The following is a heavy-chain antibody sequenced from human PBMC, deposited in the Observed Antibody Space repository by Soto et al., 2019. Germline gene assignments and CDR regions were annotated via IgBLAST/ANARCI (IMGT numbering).Heavy chain of an antibody. CDR3: ARDYYDSSGYSYYYGMDV. V-gene: IGHV3-33*01. D-gene: IGHD3-22*01. CDR2: IWYDGSNK. J-gene: IGHJ6*02. CDR1: GFTFSSYG. Sequence: ESGGGVVQPGRSLRLSCAASGFTFSSYGMHWVRQAPGKGLEWVAGIWYDGSNKYYADSVKGRFTISRDNSKNTLYLQMNSLRAEDTAVYYCARDYYDSSGYSYYYGMDVWGQGTTVTVSS.